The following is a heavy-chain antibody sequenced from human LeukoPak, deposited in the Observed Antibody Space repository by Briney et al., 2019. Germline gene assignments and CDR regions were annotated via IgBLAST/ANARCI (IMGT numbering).Heavy chain of an antibody. CDR3: ARSYYGGYDSSGHYTGLLY. Sequence: SVKVSCKASGGTFSSYAISWVRQAPGQGLEWMGGIIPIFGTANYAQKFQGRVTITADESTSTAYMELSSLRSEDTAVYYCARSYYGGYDSSGHYTGLLYWGQGTLVTVSS. CDR2: IIPIFGTA. J-gene: IGHJ4*02. D-gene: IGHD3-22*01. V-gene: IGHV1-69*01. CDR1: GGTFSSYA.